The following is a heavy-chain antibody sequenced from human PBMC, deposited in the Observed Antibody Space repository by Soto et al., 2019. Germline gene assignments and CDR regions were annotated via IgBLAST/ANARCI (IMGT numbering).Heavy chain of an antibody. CDR2: ISPSDGST. V-gene: IGHV1-46*03. D-gene: IGHD3-16*01. CDR1: GYIFVNYG. CDR3: ARNSGRGRYRFAY. J-gene: IGHJ4*02. Sequence: ASVKVSCKASGYIFVNYGIAWVRQAPGQGLEWMGIISPSDGSTSYAQKFQGRVTMTRDTSTSTVYMELSSLRSEDTAVYYCARNSGRGRYRFAYWGQETLVTVS.